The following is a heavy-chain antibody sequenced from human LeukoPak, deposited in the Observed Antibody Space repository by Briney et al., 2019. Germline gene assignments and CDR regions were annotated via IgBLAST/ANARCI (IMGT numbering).Heavy chain of an antibody. CDR3: AKDGSSSWYGDNWFDP. V-gene: IGHV3-9*01. Sequence: GGSLRLSCAASGFTFNSYAMSWVRQAPGKGLEWVSGISWNSGSIGYADSVKGRFTISRDNAKNSLYLQMNSLRAEDTALYYCAKDGSSSWYGDNWFDPWGQGTLVTVSS. J-gene: IGHJ5*02. D-gene: IGHD6-13*01. CDR2: ISWNSGSI. CDR1: GFTFNSYA.